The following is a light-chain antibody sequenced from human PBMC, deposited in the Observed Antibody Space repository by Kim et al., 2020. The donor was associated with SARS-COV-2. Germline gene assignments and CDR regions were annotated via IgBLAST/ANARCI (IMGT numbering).Light chain of an antibody. J-gene: IGKJ4*01. V-gene: IGKV3-15*01. Sequence: EIVMTQSPATLSVSPGERATLSCRASQSVGSNLVWYQQKRGQAPRLLISGASTRATNIPARFSGSGSGTDFSLTISSLQSEDFAVYYCQQNNNWPLTFGGGTKVDIK. CDR1: QSVGSN. CDR3: QQNNNWPLT. CDR2: GAS.